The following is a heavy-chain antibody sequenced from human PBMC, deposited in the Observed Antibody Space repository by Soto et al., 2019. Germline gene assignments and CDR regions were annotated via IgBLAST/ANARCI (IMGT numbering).Heavy chain of an antibody. V-gene: IGHV1-69*12. CDR2: IIPIFGTA. CDR1: GGTFSSYA. J-gene: IGHJ4*02. Sequence: QVQLVQSGAEVKKPGSSVKVSCKASGGTFSSYAISWVRQAPGQGLEWMGGIIPIFGTANYAQKFQGRVTITADESTSTAYRERSSLRSEDTAVYYCARDRDSSGPLDYWGQGTLFTVSS. D-gene: IGHD3-22*01. CDR3: ARDRDSSGPLDY.